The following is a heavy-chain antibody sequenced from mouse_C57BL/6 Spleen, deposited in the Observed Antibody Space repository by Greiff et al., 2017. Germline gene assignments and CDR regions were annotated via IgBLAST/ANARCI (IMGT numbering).Heavy chain of an antibody. Sequence: QVQLQQPGAELVMPGASVKLSCKASGYTFTSYWMHWVKQRPGQGLEWIGEIDPSDSYTNYNQKFKGKSTLTVDKSSSTAYMQLSSLTSEDSAVYYCASQGSNYAWFAYWGQGTLVTVSA. CDR2: IDPSDSYT. V-gene: IGHV1-69*01. D-gene: IGHD2-5*01. CDR3: ASQGSNYAWFAY. CDR1: GYTFTSYW. J-gene: IGHJ3*01.